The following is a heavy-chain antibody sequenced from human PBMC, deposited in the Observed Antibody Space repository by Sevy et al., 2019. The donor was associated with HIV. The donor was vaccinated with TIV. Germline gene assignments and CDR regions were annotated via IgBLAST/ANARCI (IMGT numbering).Heavy chain of an antibody. J-gene: IGHJ4*02. CDR2: ITGSGGTI. D-gene: IGHD1-26*01. V-gene: IGHV3-21*01. CDR1: GFSFTTYA. Sequence: GGSLRLSCAASGFSFTTYAMSWVRQAPGKGLEWVSSITGSGGTIYYADSVKGRFTISRDNAKNSLYLQMNSLRAEDTAVYYCARDPEEYSGDDGGVFDYWGQGTLVTVSS. CDR3: ARDPEEYSGDDGGVFDY.